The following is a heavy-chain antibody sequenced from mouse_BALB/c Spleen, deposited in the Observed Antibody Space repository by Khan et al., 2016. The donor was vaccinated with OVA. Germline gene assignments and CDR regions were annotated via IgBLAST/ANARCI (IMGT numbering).Heavy chain of an antibody. J-gene: IGHJ1*01. V-gene: IGHV9-3-1*01. CDR1: GYTFTNYG. Sequence: QIQLVQSGPELKKPGETVKISCKASGYTFTNYGMNWVKQAPGKGLKWMGWINTYTGEPTYTDDFKGRFAFSLVTSASTAYLQINNLKNEDSATYVCASGDYGYFDVWGAGTTVTVSS. D-gene: IGHD2-13*01. CDR3: ASGDYGYFDV. CDR2: INTYTGEP.